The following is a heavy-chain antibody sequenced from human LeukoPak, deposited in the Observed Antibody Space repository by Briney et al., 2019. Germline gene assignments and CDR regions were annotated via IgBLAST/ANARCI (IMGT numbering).Heavy chain of an antibody. CDR2: IIPIFGTA. CDR3: ARIGYYDSSGYYSQGLDP. CDR1: GGTFSSYA. V-gene: IGHV1-69*05. Sequence: SVKVSCKASGGTFSSYAISWVRQAPGQGLEWMGGIIPIFGTANYAQKFQGRVTITTDESTSTAYMELSSLRSEDTAVYYCARIGYYDSSGYYSQGLDPWGQGILVTVSS. J-gene: IGHJ5*02. D-gene: IGHD3-22*01.